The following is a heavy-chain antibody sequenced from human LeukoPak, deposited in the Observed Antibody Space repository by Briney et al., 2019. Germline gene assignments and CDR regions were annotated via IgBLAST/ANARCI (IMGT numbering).Heavy chain of an antibody. D-gene: IGHD3-9*01. CDR1: GYTFTSYG. J-gene: IGHJ4*02. CDR3: ARSKIPDILTGYSYLAGFDY. V-gene: IGHV1-18*01. Sequence: ASVKVSCKASGYTFTSYGISWVRQAPGQGLEWMGWISAYNGNTNYAQKLQGRVTMITDTSTSTAYMGLRSLRSDDTAVYYCARSKIPDILTGYSYLAGFDYWGQGTLVTVSS. CDR2: ISAYNGNT.